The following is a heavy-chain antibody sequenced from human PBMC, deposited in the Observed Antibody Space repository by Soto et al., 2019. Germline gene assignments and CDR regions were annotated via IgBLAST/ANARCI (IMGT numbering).Heavy chain of an antibody. V-gene: IGHV3-23*01. CDR3: AKVLNDFWSGSYYYYYGMDV. D-gene: IGHD3-3*01. CDR1: GFTFSSYA. Sequence: PGGSLRLSCAASGFTFSSYAMNWARQAPGKGLEWVSAISGSGGSTYYADSVKGRFTISRDNSKNTLYLQMNSLRAEDTAVYYCAKVLNDFWSGSYYYYYGMDVWGQGTKVTVSS. J-gene: IGHJ6*02. CDR2: ISGSGGST.